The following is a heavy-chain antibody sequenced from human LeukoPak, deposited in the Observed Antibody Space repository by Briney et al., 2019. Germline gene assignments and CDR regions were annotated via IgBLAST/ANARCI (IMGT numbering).Heavy chain of an antibody. D-gene: IGHD3-22*01. Sequence: ASVKVSCKASGSTLTNFDINWVRQATGQGLEWMGWMNSNTGNTGYAQEFQGRVTMTRDTSIGTAYMEPTNLRSEDTAVYYCARGRRGSSGPWSWYLDLWGRGTLVTASS. CDR3: ARGRRGSSGPWSWYLDL. CDR1: GSTLTNFD. J-gene: IGHJ2*01. CDR2: MNSNTGNT. V-gene: IGHV1-8*01.